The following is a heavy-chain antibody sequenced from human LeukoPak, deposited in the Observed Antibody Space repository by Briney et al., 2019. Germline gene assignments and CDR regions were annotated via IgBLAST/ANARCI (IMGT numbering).Heavy chain of an antibody. V-gene: IGHV4-39*07. J-gene: IGHJ5*02. CDR3: ARAQVGATDWFDP. CDR2: IYYSGST. Sequence: PSETLSLTCTVSGGSISSSSYYWGWIRQPPGKGLEWIGNIYYSGSTYYNPSLKSRVTISVDTSKNQFSLKLSSVTAADTAVYYCARAQVGATDWFDPWGQGTLVTVSS. D-gene: IGHD1-26*01. CDR1: GGSISSSSYY.